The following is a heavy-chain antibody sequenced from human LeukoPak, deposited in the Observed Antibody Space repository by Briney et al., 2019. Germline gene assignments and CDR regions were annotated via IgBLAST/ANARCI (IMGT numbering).Heavy chain of an antibody. Sequence: PSETLSLTCTVSGGSIRYYYWIWIRQSPGKGLEWIGYIYYNGSTNYNPSLKSRVTISVDMSKNQFSLKVTSVTAADTAIYYCARKGGHFDYWGQGTLVTVSS. CDR3: ARKGGHFDY. V-gene: IGHV4-59*01. D-gene: IGHD2-15*01. CDR1: GGSIRYYY. CDR2: IYYNGST. J-gene: IGHJ4*02.